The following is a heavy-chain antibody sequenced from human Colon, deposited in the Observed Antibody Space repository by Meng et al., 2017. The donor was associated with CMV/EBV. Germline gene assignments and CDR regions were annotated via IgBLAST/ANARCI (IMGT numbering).Heavy chain of an antibody. CDR2: TRHDGSNK. D-gene: IGHD2-21*01. V-gene: IGHV3-30*02. J-gene: IGHJ4*02. Sequence: AGSLRLSCIASGFTFSNYGMHWVRQAPVQGLEWVASTRHDGSNKYYEDSVKGRFTISRDNSKNTLYLQMNSLGCEDTAVDYCATMVIAMLVDDWGQGTLVTVSS. CDR3: ATMVIAMLVDD. CDR1: GFTFSNYG.